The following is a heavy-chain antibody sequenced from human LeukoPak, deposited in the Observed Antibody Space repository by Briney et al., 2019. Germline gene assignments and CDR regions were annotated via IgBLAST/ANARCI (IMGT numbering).Heavy chain of an antibody. V-gene: IGHV4-39*01. J-gene: IGHJ4*02. CDR2: IYYSGST. Sequence: SETLSLTCTVSGGSISSSSYYWGWIRQPPGKGLEWIGSIYYSGSTYYNPSLKSRVTISVDTSKNQFSLKLSSVTAADTAVYYCARHYGSGSYDPPYYFDYWGQGTLVTVSS. D-gene: IGHD3-10*01. CDR3: ARHYGSGSYDPPYYFDY. CDR1: GGSISSSSYY.